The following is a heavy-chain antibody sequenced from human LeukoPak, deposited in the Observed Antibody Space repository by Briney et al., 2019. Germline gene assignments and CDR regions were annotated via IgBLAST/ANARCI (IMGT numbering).Heavy chain of an antibody. V-gene: IGHV4-38-2*02. CDR1: GYSISSGYY. J-gene: IGHJ4*02. Sequence: SETLSLTCTVSGYSISSGYYWGWIRQPPETGLEWLGSFDHSGSTFYNPSLKSRVIISVDTSKNQFSLKLSSVTAADMAMYYCAREYCSGGSCYSGYWGQGTLVTVSS. CDR2: FDHSGST. D-gene: IGHD2-15*01. CDR3: AREYCSGGSCYSGY.